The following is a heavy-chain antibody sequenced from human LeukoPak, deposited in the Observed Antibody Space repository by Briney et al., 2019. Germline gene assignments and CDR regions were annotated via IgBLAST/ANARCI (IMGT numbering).Heavy chain of an antibody. V-gene: IGHV3-23*01. CDR3: AKGSISGVVLVPATCAPNDY. D-gene: IGHD2-15*01. CDR2: ISGSGGST. Sequence: GESLKISCKGSGYSFSSYGMSWVRQAPGKGLEWVSGISGSGGSTYYVDSVKGRFTISRDNSKNTLYLQMNSLTVEDTAIYYCAKGSISGVVLVPATCAPNDYWGQGTLVTVSS. J-gene: IGHJ4*02. CDR1: GYSFSSYG.